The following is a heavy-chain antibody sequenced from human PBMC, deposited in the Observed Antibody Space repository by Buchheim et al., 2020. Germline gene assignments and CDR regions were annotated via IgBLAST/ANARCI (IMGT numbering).Heavy chain of an antibody. V-gene: IGHV4-31*03. CDR1: GGSINSGTYS. Sequence: QVQLQESGPGLVKPSQTLSLTCTVSGGSINSGTYSWSWIRQLPGKGLEWIASIYYSGNTYYSPSLKSRITISLDTSKNQFSLKLSSVTAADTAVYYCTRGGFGYYLPYYDYGMDVWGQGTT. CDR3: TRGGFGYYLPYYDYGMDV. D-gene: IGHD5-18*01. CDR2: IYYSGNT. J-gene: IGHJ6*02.